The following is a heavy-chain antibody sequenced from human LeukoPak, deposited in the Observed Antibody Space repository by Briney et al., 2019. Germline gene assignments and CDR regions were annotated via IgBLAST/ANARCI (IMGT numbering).Heavy chain of an antibody. J-gene: IGHJ4*02. V-gene: IGHV3-66*01. D-gene: IGHD3-10*01. CDR2: IYSGYST. CDR1: GFTVSSTY. Sequence: GSLRLSCAASGFTVSSTYMSWVRQAPGKGLEWVSVIYSGYSTYYADSVKGRFTISRDNSKNMVYLQMNSLRAEDTAVYYCASTEDSGPHYYFDYWGQGTLVTVSS. CDR3: ASTEDSGPHYYFDY.